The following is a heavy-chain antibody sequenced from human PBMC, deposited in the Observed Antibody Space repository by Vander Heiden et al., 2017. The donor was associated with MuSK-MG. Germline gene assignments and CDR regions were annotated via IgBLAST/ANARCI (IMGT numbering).Heavy chain of an antibody. J-gene: IGHJ4*02. CDR2: IWYDGSNK. CDR1: GFTFRGYG. V-gene: IGHV3-33*01. Sequence: QVQLVESGGGVVQPGRSLRLSCAASGFTFRGYGMHWVRQAPGKGLEWVAVIWYDGSNKYYADSVKGRFTISRDNSKNTLYLQMNSLRAEDTAVYYCAREFAAAGTKGGFDYWGQGTLVTVSS. CDR3: AREFAAAGTKGGFDY. D-gene: IGHD6-13*01.